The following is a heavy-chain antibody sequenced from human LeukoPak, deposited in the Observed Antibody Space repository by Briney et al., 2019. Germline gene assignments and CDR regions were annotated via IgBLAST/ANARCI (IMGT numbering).Heavy chain of an antibody. J-gene: IGHJ4*02. Sequence: GASVKVSCKASGYTFTSYGISWVRQAPGQGLEWMGWISGYNGNTKNAQKLQGRVTMTTDTSTSTAYMELRSLRSDDTAVYYCARAVRARWLLYYFDYWGQGTLVTVSS. CDR1: GYTFTSYG. CDR2: ISGYNGNT. CDR3: ARAVRARWLLYYFDY. V-gene: IGHV1-18*01. D-gene: IGHD5-24*01.